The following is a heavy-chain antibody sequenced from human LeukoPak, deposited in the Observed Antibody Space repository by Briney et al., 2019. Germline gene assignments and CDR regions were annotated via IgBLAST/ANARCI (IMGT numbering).Heavy chain of an antibody. CDR3: AREVPYDTSRYYQPFDY. CDR2: ISAYNGNT. V-gene: IGHV1-18*01. CDR1: GYTFTSYG. Sequence: ASVKVSCKASGYTFTSYGITWVRQAPVQGLEWMGWISAYNGNTNYAQRLQGRVTMTTDTSTSTAYMNLRSLRSDDTAVYYCAREVPYDTSRYYQPFDYWGQGTLVTVSS. J-gene: IGHJ4*02. D-gene: IGHD3-22*01.